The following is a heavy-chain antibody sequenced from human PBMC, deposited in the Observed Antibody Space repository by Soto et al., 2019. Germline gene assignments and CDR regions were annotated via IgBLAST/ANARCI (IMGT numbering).Heavy chain of an antibody. V-gene: IGHV1-3*01. CDR2: INAGNGNT. J-gene: IGHJ4*02. Sequence: QVQLVQSGAEVKKPGASVKVSCKASGYTFTSYAMPWVRQAPGQRLEWMGWINAGNGNTKYSQKFQGRVTITKDTSASPAYMELSILRSEDTAVYYCARDLPPIDYRGQGTLVTVSS. CDR1: GYTFTSYA. CDR3: ARDLPPIDY.